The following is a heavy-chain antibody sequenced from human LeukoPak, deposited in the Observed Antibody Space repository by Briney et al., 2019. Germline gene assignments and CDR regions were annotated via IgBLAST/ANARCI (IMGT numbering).Heavy chain of an antibody. CDR1: GGSISSYY. CDR2: FYYGGST. CDR3: ARDGTSGYYGY. J-gene: IGHJ4*02. V-gene: IGHV4-59*12. Sequence: SETLSLTCTVSGGSISSYYWSWIRQPPGKGLEWIGYFYYGGSTNYNPSLKSRVTISVDTSKNQFSLKLSSVTAADTAVYYCARDGTSGYYGYWGQGTLVTVSS. D-gene: IGHD3-22*01.